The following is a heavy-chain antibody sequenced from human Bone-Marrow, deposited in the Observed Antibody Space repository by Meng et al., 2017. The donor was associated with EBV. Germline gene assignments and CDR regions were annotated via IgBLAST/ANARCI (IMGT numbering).Heavy chain of an antibody. D-gene: IGHD3-9*01. Sequence: QVQSHQWGAGLLKPSETLSLPCVVKGGSLSGFSWSWIRQAPGKGLEWIGEIKHSGSTNYNPSLKNRVTISVDPSKNQFSLRLSSVTAADTAVYYCARATGGSTGYFRWGQGTLVTVSS. V-gene: IGHV4-34*01. CDR2: IKHSGST. J-gene: IGHJ4*02. CDR3: ARATGGSTGYFR. CDR1: GGSLSGFS.